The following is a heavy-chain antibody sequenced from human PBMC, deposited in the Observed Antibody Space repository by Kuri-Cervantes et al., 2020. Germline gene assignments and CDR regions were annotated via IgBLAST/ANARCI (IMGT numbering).Heavy chain of an antibody. CDR1: GYSFTSYW. Sequence: GESLKISCKGSGYSFTSYWIGWARQMPGKGLEWMTIIYPGDSDTRYSPSFQGQVTISADKSISTACLQWSSLKASDTAMYYCARLGRWLQLPGIRTTDYFFDYWGQGTLVTVSS. CDR3: ARLGRWLQLPGIRTTDYFFDY. J-gene: IGHJ4*02. D-gene: IGHD5-24*01. V-gene: IGHV5-51*01. CDR2: IYPGDSDT.